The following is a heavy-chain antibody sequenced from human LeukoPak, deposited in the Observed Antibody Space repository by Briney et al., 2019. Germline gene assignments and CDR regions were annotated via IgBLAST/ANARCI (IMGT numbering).Heavy chain of an antibody. CDR3: AREDWGHFDF. J-gene: IGHJ4*02. V-gene: IGHV3-7*04. Sequence: GGSLRLSCSASGFTFSTSAMHWVRQAPGKGLEWVATINQDGSDKYYLDSVKGRFTISRDNAENSLSLQMNSLRAEDTAVYYCAREDWGHFDFWGQGTLVTVSS. CDR1: GFTFSTSA. D-gene: IGHD7-27*01. CDR2: INQDGSDK.